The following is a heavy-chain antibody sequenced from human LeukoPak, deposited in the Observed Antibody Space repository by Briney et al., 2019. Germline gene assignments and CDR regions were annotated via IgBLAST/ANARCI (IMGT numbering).Heavy chain of an antibody. J-gene: IGHJ4*02. Sequence: GGSLGLSCAASGFTFSSYTMNWVRQAPGKGLEWVSSISSSSYISYADSVKGRFTVSRDNAKNSLYLQMNSLRAEDTAVYYCAREASGYDYWGQGVLVTVSS. V-gene: IGHV3-21*01. CDR3: AREASGYDY. D-gene: IGHD2-2*03. CDR1: GFTFSSYT. CDR2: ISSSSYI.